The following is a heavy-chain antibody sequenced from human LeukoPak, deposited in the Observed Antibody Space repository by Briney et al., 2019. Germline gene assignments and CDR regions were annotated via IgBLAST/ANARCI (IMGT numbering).Heavy chain of an antibody. CDR2: IYTSGSS. J-gene: IGHJ1*01. CDR3: ARAIQYDSNGYYFSPEEYFQH. Sequence: SQTLSLTCTVSGGSISSGSYYWSWIRQPAGKGLEWIGRIYTSGSSNYNPSLKSRVTISVDTSKNQFSRKLSSVTAADTAVYYCARAIQYDSNGYYFSPEEYFQHWGQGTLVTVSS. V-gene: IGHV4-61*02. CDR1: GGSISSGSYY. D-gene: IGHD3-22*01.